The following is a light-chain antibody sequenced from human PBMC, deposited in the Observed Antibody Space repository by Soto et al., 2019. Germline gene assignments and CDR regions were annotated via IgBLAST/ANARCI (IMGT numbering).Light chain of an antibody. Sequence: DIVMTQSPDSLAVSLGERATINCKSSQSAFYSSNKNNYLAWYQHRAGQPPKLLIYWASTRASGVPDRFSGSGSGTDFTLTISSLQAEDVAVYYCQQYYSDTLTFGGGTKVDIK. CDR3: QQYYSDTLT. CDR2: WAS. J-gene: IGKJ4*01. V-gene: IGKV4-1*01. CDR1: QSAFYSSNKNNY.